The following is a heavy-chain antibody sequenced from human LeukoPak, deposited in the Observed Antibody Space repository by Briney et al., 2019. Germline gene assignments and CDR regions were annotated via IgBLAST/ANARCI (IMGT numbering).Heavy chain of an antibody. CDR3: AKGSSSGRPYFFDY. D-gene: IGHD3-10*01. J-gene: IGHJ4*02. CDR1: GFIVSSNY. V-gene: IGHV3-53*01. Sequence: GGSLRLSCAASGFIVSSNYMSWVRQAPGKGLEWVSVIYSGGSTYYADSVKGRFTISRDNSKTTLYLEMNSLRAEDTAIYYCAKGSSSGRPYFFDYWGQGSLVAVSS. CDR2: IYSGGST.